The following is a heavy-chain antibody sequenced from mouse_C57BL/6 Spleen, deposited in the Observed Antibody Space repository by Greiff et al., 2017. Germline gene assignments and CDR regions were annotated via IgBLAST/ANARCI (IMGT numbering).Heavy chain of an antibody. CDR3: ARDRDFYYDFPRAY. CDR2: ISYDGSN. D-gene: IGHD2-4*01. V-gene: IGHV3-6*01. CDR1: GYSITSGYY. J-gene: IGHJ3*01. Sequence: EVQLQESGPGLVKPSQSLSLTCSVTGYSITSGYYWNWIRQFPGNKLEWMGYISYDGSNNYNPSLKNRISITRDTSKNQFFLKFNSVTTEDTATYYCARDRDFYYDFPRAYWGQGTLVTVSA.